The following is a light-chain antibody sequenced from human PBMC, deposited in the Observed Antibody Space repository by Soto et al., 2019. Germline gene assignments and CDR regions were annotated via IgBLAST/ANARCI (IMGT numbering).Light chain of an antibody. CDR3: QQLKSYNPT. V-gene: IGKV1-9*01. CDR1: QAISSY. CDR2: VAS. Sequence: DIQLTQSPSFLSASVGDRVTITSRASQAISSYLAWYQQKPGKAPKLLIYVASTLQSGVPSRFSGSGSGTEFTLTISSLQPEDFATYYCQQLKSYNPTFGTGTKVDIK. J-gene: IGKJ3*01.